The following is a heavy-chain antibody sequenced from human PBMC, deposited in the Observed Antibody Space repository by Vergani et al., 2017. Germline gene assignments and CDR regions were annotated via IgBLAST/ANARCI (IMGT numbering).Heavy chain of an antibody. V-gene: IGHV4-61*02. CDR3: ARGNHYVDLDI. J-gene: IGHJ3*02. CDR1: GGSFNSGSYY. Sequence: QVQLQESGPGLVKPSQTLSLTCTVSGGSFNSGSYYWSWLRQPAGTRLEWNGRIHTNGVLLYNPSLNSRATISVHTSRNQISLKLTSVTATDTAIYFCARGNHYVDLDIWGQGTMITVSS. CDR2: IHTNGVL. D-gene: IGHD4-17*01.